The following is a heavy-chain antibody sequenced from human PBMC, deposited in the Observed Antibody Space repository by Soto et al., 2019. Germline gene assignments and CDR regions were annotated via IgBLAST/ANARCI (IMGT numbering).Heavy chain of an antibody. D-gene: IGHD3-10*01. Sequence: GGSLRLSCSVSGFTFEDYAMHWVRQTPRKGLEWVSGIDWNSGRIGYGDSVKGRFTVSRDNAKNSLYLQMSNLRTEDTALYYCIKESTPGGLDYWGQGAQVTVSS. CDR1: GFTFEDYA. V-gene: IGHV3-9*01. CDR2: IDWNSGRI. CDR3: IKESTPGGLDY. J-gene: IGHJ4*02.